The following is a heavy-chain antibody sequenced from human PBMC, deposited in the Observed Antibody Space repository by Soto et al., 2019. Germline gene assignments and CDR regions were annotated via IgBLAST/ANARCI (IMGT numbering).Heavy chain of an antibody. V-gene: IGHV4-39*01. Sequence: SETLSLTCTVSGGSISSSSYYWGWIRQPPGKGLEWIGSIYYSGSTYYNPSLKSRVTISVDTSKNQFSLKLTSVTAADTAVYYCATLRGLGEVSPYFDPWGQGLRVTVSS. CDR1: GGSISSSSYY. CDR3: ATLRGLGEVSPYFDP. CDR2: IYYSGST. D-gene: IGHD3-10*01. J-gene: IGHJ4*02.